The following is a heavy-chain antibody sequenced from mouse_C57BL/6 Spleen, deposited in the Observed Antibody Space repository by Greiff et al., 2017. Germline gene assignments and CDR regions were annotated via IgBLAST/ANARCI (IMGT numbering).Heavy chain of an antibody. CDR3: ITVGDYAMDY. Sequence: VQLQQSGPVLARPGASVKMSCKTSGYTFTSYWMHWVKQRPGQGLEWIGAIYPGNSDPSYNQKFKGKAQLPAVTSASTASMELSSLTTEDSAVYNWITVGDYAMDYWGQGTSVTVSS. D-gene: IGHD1-1*01. J-gene: IGHJ4*01. V-gene: IGHV1-5*01. CDR2: IYPGNSDP. CDR1: GYTFTSYW.